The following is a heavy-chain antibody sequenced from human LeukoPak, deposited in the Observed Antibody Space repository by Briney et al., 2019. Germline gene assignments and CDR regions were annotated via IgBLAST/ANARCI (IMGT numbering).Heavy chain of an antibody. V-gene: IGHV4-31*03. CDR2: IYYSGST. Sequence: SETPSLTCTVSGGSVTSGRNHWNWIRQPPGRGLEGFGYIYYSGSTYYNPSLKSRVTISVDTSKNQFSLKLSPVTAADTAVSYCARLGDGYYIIDYWGQGTLVTVSS. D-gene: IGHD3-22*01. J-gene: IGHJ4*02. CDR3: ARLGDGYYIIDY. CDR1: GGSVTSGRNH.